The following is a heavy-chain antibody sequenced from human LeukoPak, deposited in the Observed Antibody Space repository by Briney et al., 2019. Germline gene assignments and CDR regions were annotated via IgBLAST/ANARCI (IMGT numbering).Heavy chain of an antibody. CDR1: GFTFSSYW. CDR2: IKQDGSEK. V-gene: IGHV3-7*01. J-gene: IGHJ4*02. Sequence: GGSLRLSCAASGFTFSSYWLSWVRQAPGKGLEWVANIKQDGSEKYYVDSVKGRFTISRDNAKNSLYLQMNSLRAEDTAVYYCASSSDYLEYFDYWGQGTLVTVSS. D-gene: IGHD4-17*01. CDR3: ASSSDYLEYFDY.